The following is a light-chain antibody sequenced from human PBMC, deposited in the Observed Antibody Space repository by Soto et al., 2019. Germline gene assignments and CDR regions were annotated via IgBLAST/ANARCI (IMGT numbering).Light chain of an antibody. CDR1: QSVANNY. CDR3: QQYGSSWT. V-gene: IGKV3-20*01. J-gene: IGKJ1*01. Sequence: EIVLTHSPGTLSLSPGERATLSCRASQSVANNYLAWYQQRPGQAPRLVIYDASSRATGIPDRFSASGSGTDFTLTISRLEPEDFAVYYCQQYGSSWTFGQGTKVDIK. CDR2: DAS.